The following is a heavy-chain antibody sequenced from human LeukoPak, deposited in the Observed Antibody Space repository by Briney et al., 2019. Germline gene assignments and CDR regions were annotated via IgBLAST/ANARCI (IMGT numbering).Heavy chain of an antibody. CDR1: GFTFSSYS. CDR2: ISSASTYI. V-gene: IGHV3-21*01. J-gene: IGHJ4*02. Sequence: GESLRLSCAASGFTFSSYSMNWVRQAPGKGLEWVSSISSASTYIYYADSVKGRFTISRDNAKNSLYLQMNSLRDEDTAVYYCARGATPDYWGQGTLVTVSS. CDR3: ARGATPDY.